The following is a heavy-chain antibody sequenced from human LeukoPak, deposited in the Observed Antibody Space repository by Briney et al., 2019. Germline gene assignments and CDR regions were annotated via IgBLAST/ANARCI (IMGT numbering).Heavy chain of an antibody. CDR1: GGSISTSNW. D-gene: IGHD6-13*01. Sequence: SETLSLTCAVSGGSISTSNWWSWVRQPPGKGLEWIGSIYYSGSTYYNPSLKSRVTISVDTSKNQFSLKLSSVTAADTAVYYCATNWGRYSRGPLDYWGQGTLVTVSS. V-gene: IGHV4-39*01. CDR3: ATNWGRYSRGPLDY. J-gene: IGHJ4*02. CDR2: IYYSGST.